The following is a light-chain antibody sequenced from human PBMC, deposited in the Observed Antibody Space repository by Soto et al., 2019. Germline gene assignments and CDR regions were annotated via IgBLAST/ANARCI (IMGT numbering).Light chain of an antibody. CDR1: QSLLHSNGYSY. CDR2: LGS. Sequence: DIVMTQSPLSLPVTPGEPASISCRSSQSLLHSNGYSYLDWYLQKPGQSPQLLIFLGSNRASGVPDRFSGSGSGTDFTLQISRVEAEDVGVYYCMQAQQTPWTFGQGTKVEIK. CDR3: MQAQQTPWT. V-gene: IGKV2-28*01. J-gene: IGKJ1*01.